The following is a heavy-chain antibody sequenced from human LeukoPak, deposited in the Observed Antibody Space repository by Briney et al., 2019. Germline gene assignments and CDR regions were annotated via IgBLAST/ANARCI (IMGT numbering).Heavy chain of an antibody. D-gene: IGHD2-2*01. CDR2: IWYDGSNK. V-gene: IGHV3-33*01. CDR1: GFTFSSYG. J-gene: IGHJ6*02. CDR3: ARLGYCSSTSCLGYYGMDV. Sequence: QPGGSLRLSCAASGFTFSSYGMHWVRQAPGKGLEWVAVIWYDGSNKYYADSVKGRFTISRDNSTNTLYLQMNSLRAEDTAVYYCARLGYCSSTSCLGYYGMDVWGQGTTVTVSS.